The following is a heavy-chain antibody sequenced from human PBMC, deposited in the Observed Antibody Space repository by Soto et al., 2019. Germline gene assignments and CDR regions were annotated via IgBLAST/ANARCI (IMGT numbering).Heavy chain of an antibody. J-gene: IGHJ6*02. Sequence: GESLKISCKGSGYSFTSYWISWVRQMPGKGLEWMGRIDPSDSYTNYSPSFQGHVTISADKSISAAYLQWSSLKASDTAMYYCVRYCSRTSCYKYYGMDVWGQGTTVTVSS. CDR2: IDPSDSYT. CDR3: VRYCSRTSCYKYYGMDV. CDR1: GYSFTSYW. V-gene: IGHV5-10-1*01. D-gene: IGHD2-2*02.